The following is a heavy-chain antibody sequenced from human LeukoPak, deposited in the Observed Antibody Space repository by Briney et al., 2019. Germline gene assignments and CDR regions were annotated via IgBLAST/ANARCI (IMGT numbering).Heavy chain of an antibody. Sequence: GWSLRLSCAASGFTFSRYAMSWIRQPAGKELAWVSAISGSGGSTYYADSVKGRFTISRDNSKNTLYLQMNSLRAEDTAVYYCAKARIAVAATADFDYWGQGTLVTVSS. V-gene: IGHV3-23*01. CDR3: AKARIAVAATADFDY. CDR2: ISGSGGST. D-gene: IGHD6-19*01. CDR1: GFTFSRYA. J-gene: IGHJ4*02.